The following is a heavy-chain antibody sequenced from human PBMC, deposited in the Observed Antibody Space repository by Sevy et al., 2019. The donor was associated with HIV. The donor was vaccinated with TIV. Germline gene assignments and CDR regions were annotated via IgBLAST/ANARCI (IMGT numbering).Heavy chain of an antibody. CDR1: GYTFTGYY. Sequence: ASVKVSCKASGYTFTGYYMHWVRQAPGQGLEWMGWINPNRGGTNYAQKFQGRVTMTMDTSISTAYMELSRLRSDDTAVYYCARDLAYYDSSGYLPALDYFDYWGQGTLVTVSS. CDR3: ARDLAYYDSSGYLPALDYFDY. V-gene: IGHV1-2*02. J-gene: IGHJ4*02. CDR2: INPNRGGT. D-gene: IGHD3-22*01.